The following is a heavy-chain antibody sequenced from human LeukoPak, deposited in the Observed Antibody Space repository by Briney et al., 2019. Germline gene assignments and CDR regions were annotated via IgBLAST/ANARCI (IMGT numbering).Heavy chain of an antibody. V-gene: IGHV4-39*07. D-gene: IGHD6-13*01. CDR3: ASLGWVAAAGANWFDP. CDR1: GGSISSSSYY. CDR2: IYYSGST. Sequence: SETLSLTCTVSGGSISSSSYYWGWIRQPPGKGLEWIGSIYYSGSTYYNPSLKSRVTISVDTSKNQFSLKLSSVTAANTAVHYCASLGWVAAAGANWFDPWGQGTLVTVSS. J-gene: IGHJ5*02.